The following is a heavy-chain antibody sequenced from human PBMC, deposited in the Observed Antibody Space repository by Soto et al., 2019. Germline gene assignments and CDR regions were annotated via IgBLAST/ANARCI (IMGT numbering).Heavy chain of an antibody. CDR2: ISGSGGST. CDR3: AKGARVTMIVVVITAPYYFDY. V-gene: IGHV3-23*01. J-gene: IGHJ4*02. Sequence: GESLKISCAASGFTFSSYAMSWVRQAPGKGLEWVSAISGSGGSTYYADSVKGRFTISRDNSKNTLYLQMNSLRAEDTAVYYCAKGARVTMIVVVITAPYYFDYWGQGTLVTVSS. CDR1: GFTFSSYA. D-gene: IGHD3-22*01.